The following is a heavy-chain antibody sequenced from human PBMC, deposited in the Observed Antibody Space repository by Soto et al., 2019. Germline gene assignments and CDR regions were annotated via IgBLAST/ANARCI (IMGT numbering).Heavy chain of an antibody. D-gene: IGHD3-22*01. CDR1: GGSISSGGYY. CDR3: ASASYDSGGYHLSAGY. J-gene: IGHJ4*02. CDR2: IYYSGST. Sequence: SETMSLTCTVSGGSISSGGYYWSWIRQHPGKGLEWIGYIYYSGSTYYNPSLKSRVTISVDTSKNQFSLKLSSVTAADTAVYYCASASYDSGGYHLSAGYWGQGTLVTVSS. V-gene: IGHV4-31*03.